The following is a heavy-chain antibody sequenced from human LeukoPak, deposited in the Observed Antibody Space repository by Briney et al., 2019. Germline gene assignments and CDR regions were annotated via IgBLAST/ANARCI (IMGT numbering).Heavy chain of an antibody. CDR2: IYHSGST. CDR1: GYSISSGYY. V-gene: IGHV4-38-2*02. CDR3: ARVYLHPIVVDNNWFDP. D-gene: IGHD3-22*01. Sequence: PSETLSLTCTVSGYSISSGYYWGWIRQPPGKGLEWIGSIYHSGSTYYNPSLKSRVTISVDTSKNQFSLELSSVTAADTAVYYCARVYLHPIVVDNNWFDPWGQGTLVTVSS. J-gene: IGHJ5*02.